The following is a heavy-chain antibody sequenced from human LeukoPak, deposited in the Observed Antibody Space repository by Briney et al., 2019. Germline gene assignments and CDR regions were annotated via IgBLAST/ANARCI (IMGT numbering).Heavy chain of an antibody. CDR3: AKTPDYYGSGSSSYIDC. CDR1: GFTFSSYA. CDR2: ISGSGGGT. Sequence: GGSLRLSCAASGFTFSSYAMSWVLQAPGKGLKWVSAISGSGGGTYYANSVKGRFTISRDNSRDTLYLQMNSLRAEDTALYFCAKTPDYYGSGSSSYIDCWGQGTLVSVSS. J-gene: IGHJ4*02. D-gene: IGHD3-10*01. V-gene: IGHV3-23*01.